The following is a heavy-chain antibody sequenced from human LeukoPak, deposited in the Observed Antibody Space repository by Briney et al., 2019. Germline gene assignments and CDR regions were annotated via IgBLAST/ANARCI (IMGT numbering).Heavy chain of an antibody. V-gene: IGHV4-61*01. CDR2: IYYSGST. Sequence: SETLSLTCTVSGYSISSGYYWSWIRQPPGKGLEWIGYIYYSGSTNYNPSLKSRVTISVDTSKNQFSLKLSSVTAADTAVYYCARDRGDYVWGSYRSNANFDYWGQGTLVTVSS. CDR3: ARDRGDYVWGSYRSNANFDY. D-gene: IGHD3-16*02. CDR1: GYSISSGYY. J-gene: IGHJ4*02.